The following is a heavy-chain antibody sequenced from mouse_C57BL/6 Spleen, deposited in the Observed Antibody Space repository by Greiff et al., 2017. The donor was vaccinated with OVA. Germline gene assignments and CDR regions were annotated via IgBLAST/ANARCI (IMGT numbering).Heavy chain of an antibody. J-gene: IGHJ2*01. Sequence: VQLVESGAELVRPGTSVKVSCKASGYAFTNYLIEWVKQRPGQGLEWIGVINPGSGGTNYNEKFKGKATLTAEKSSSTAYMQLSSLTSEDSAVYVGARDLDDVDYWGQGTTLTVSS. CDR3: ARDLDDVDY. CDR2: INPGSGGT. CDR1: GYAFTNYL. V-gene: IGHV1-54*01.